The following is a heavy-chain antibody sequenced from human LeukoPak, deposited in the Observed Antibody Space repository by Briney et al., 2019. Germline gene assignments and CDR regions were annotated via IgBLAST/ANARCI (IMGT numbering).Heavy chain of an antibody. CDR2: IYISETT. Sequence: SSETLSLTCTVSGGSISSYYWSWIRQPAGKGLEWIGRIYISETTIYNPSLRSRLTMSVDTFKNQFSLKLSSVTAADTAVYYCARVSTSWYQDWYFDLWGRGTLVTVSS. D-gene: IGHD6-13*01. J-gene: IGHJ2*01. CDR1: GGSISSYY. V-gene: IGHV4-4*07. CDR3: ARVSTSWYQDWYFDL.